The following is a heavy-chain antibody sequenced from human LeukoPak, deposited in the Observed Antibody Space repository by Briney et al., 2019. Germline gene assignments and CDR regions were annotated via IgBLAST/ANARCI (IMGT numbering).Heavy chain of an antibody. CDR1: GGSISSYY. J-gene: IGHJ4*02. Sequence: PSETLSLTGTVSGGSISSYYWSWIRQPPGKGLEWIGYIYYSGSTNYNPSLKSRVTISVDTSKNQFSLKLSSVTAADTAVHYCASHPSNYDILTGYLVADYFDYWGQGTLVTVSS. CDR3: ASHPSNYDILTGYLVADYFDY. CDR2: IYYSGST. V-gene: IGHV4-59*08. D-gene: IGHD3-9*01.